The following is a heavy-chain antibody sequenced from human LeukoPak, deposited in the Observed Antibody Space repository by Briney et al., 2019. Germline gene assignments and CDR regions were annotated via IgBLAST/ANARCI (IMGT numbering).Heavy chain of an antibody. CDR2: INHSGST. CDR3: ARTPYNVEVVGYWFDP. J-gene: IGHJ5*02. D-gene: IGHD1-26*01. V-gene: IGHV4-34*01. Sequence: PSETLSLTCAVYGGSFSGYYWSWIRQPPGKGLEWIGEINHSGSTNYNPSLKSRVTISVDTSKNQFSLKLSSVTAADTAVYYCARTPYNVEVVGYWFDPWGQGTLVTVSS. CDR1: GGSFSGYY.